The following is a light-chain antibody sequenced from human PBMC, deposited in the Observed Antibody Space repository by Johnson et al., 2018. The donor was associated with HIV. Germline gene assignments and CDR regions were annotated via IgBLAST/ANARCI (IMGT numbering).Light chain of an antibody. CDR3: GSWDSSLSGDV. V-gene: IGLV1-51*01. J-gene: IGLJ1*01. Sequence: QSVLTQPPSVSAAPGQTVTIPCSGNSSNIGNNSVSWCQRLPGTAPKLLIHDTDERPPGIPDRFSGSKSGTSATLGITGLQTGDEADYYCGSWDSSLSGDVFGTWTRVTVL. CDR2: DTD. CDR1: SSNIGNNS.